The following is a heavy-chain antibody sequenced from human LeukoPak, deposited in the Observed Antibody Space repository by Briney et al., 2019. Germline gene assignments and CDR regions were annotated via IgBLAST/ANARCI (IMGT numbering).Heavy chain of an antibody. V-gene: IGHV3-23*01. D-gene: IGHD3-10*01. Sequence: GGSLRLSCAASGFTFSSYAMSWVRQAPGKGLEWVSDISGSGGSTYYADSVKGRFTISRDNSKNTLYLQMNSLRAEDTAVYCCAKGDSTTLLRPYYFDYWGQGTLVTVSS. J-gene: IGHJ4*02. CDR2: ISGSGGST. CDR1: GFTFSSYA. CDR3: AKGDSTTLLRPYYFDY.